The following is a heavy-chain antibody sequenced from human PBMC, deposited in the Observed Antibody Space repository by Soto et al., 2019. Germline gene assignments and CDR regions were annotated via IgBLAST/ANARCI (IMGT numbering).Heavy chain of an antibody. J-gene: IGHJ4*02. D-gene: IGHD3-10*01. Sequence: ASVKVSCKASGYTFTSYAMHWVRQAPGQRLEWMGWINAGNGNTKYPQKFQGRVTITRDTSASAAYMELSSLRSEDTAVYYCARVAYYYGSGSYQRLDYWGQGTLVTVSS. CDR2: INAGNGNT. V-gene: IGHV1-3*01. CDR3: ARVAYYYGSGSYQRLDY. CDR1: GYTFTSYA.